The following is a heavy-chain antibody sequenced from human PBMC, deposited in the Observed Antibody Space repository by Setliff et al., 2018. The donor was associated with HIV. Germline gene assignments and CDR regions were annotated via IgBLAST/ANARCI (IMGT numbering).Heavy chain of an antibody. Sequence: KPSETLSLTCALYGGSLTNYYWTWIRKSPGKGLEWIGEIVDSGATTYNPSLKSRVTILLDTSKKQFSLKLNPVTAADAAVYYCARVPSCADSWCYMYYYYYYGMDVWGQGTTVTVSS. D-gene: IGHD2-8*02. J-gene: IGHJ6*02. CDR3: ARVPSCADSWCYMYYYYYYGMDV. CDR1: GGSLTNYY. CDR2: IVDSGAT. V-gene: IGHV4-34*12.